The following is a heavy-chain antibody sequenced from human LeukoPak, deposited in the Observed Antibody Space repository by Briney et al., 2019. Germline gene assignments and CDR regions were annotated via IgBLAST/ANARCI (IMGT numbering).Heavy chain of an antibody. V-gene: IGHV3-74*03. CDR3: ARDHAGSPDY. CDR2: INGDGSTT. Sequence: PGGSLRLSCTASGFTFSTYWINWVRQSPGKGLVWVALINGDGSTTTHADSVKGRFTISRDNAKNTAYLQMNSLRDEDTAVYFCARDHAGSPDYWGQGTLVTVSA. J-gene: IGHJ4*02. D-gene: IGHD3-10*01. CDR1: GFTFSTYW.